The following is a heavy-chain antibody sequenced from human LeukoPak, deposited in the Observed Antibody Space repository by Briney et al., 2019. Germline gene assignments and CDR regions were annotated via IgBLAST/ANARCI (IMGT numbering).Heavy chain of an antibody. Sequence: GASVKVSCKASGYTFTSYGISWVRQAPGQGLEWMGWISAYNGNTNYAQKLQGRVTMTTDTSTSTAHMELRSLRSDDTAVYYCARGGGNYYDSSGSLDYWGQGTLVTVSS. J-gene: IGHJ4*02. V-gene: IGHV1-18*01. CDR1: GYTFTSYG. CDR3: ARGGGNYYDSSGSLDY. CDR2: ISAYNGNT. D-gene: IGHD3-22*01.